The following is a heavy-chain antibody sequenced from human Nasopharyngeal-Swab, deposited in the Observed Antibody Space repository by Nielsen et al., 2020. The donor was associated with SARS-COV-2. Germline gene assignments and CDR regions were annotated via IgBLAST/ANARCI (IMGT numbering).Heavy chain of an antibody. V-gene: IGHV3-33*05. CDR1: GFTLNHFG. Sequence: GESLKISCAASGFTLNHFGMHWVRQAPGKGLEWVSFISYEGSIRNYIDSVKGRFTVSRDSSKNTVYLQMNSLRPDDTAVYFCAKSMAYFQLSGTYNLDFWGQGTQVTVSS. J-gene: IGHJ4*02. D-gene: IGHD2/OR15-2a*01. CDR3: AKSMAYFQLSGTYNLDF. CDR2: ISYEGSIR.